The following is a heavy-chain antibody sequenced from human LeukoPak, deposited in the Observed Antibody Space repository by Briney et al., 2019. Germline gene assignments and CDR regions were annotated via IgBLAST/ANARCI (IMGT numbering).Heavy chain of an antibody. V-gene: IGHV4-61*01. CDR3: ARVPRSYYYYYYMDV. J-gene: IGHJ6*03. CDR2: IYYSGSS. CDR1: GGSISSGSYY. Sequence: PSQTLSLTCTVSGGSISSGSYYWSWLRQPPGKGLEWLGYIYYSGSSNYNPSLKSRVTMPADTSKNQFSLKLSSVTAADTAVYYCARVPRSYYYYYYMDVWGKGTTVTVSS.